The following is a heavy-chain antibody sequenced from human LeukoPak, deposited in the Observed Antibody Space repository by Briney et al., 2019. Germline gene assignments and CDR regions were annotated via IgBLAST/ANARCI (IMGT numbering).Heavy chain of an antibody. CDR3: TKDLGRRNGDIYFDY. CDR2: ISWNSGSI. D-gene: IGHD4-17*01. CDR1: GFRFDDYA. V-gene: IGHV3-9*01. J-gene: IGHJ4*02. Sequence: GGSLRLSCAAYGFRFDDYAMHWVRQAPGKGLEWISGISWNSGSIGYADSVKGRFTISRDNAKNSLYLQMNSLRAEDTALYYCTKDLGRRNGDIYFDYWGQGTQVTVFS.